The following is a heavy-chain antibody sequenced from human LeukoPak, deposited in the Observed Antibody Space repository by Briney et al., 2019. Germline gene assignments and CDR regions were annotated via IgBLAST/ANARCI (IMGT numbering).Heavy chain of an antibody. CDR2: IIPTFGIA. D-gene: IGHD1-26*01. V-gene: IGHV1-69*04. CDR3: ARDRGELLYYFDY. CDR1: GGTFSSYA. J-gene: IGHJ4*02. Sequence: ASVKVSCKASGGTFSSYAISWVRQAPGQELEWMGRIIPTFGIANYAQKFQGRVTITADKSTSTAYMELSSLRSEDTAVYYCARDRGELLYYFDYWGQGTLVTVSS.